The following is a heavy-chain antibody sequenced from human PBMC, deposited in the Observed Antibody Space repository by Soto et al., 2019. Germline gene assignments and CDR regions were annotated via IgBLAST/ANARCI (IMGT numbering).Heavy chain of an antibody. Sequence: SETLSLTCTVSGDSVSSGIFYWTWIRQPPGKGLEWFGYIYYTGDTNYNPSLKSRVTISVDTSKNQFSLKLNSVTAADTAVYYCARGGYSYGTMDVWGHGTTVTVSS. CDR2: IYYTGDT. J-gene: IGHJ6*02. CDR3: ARGGYSYGTMDV. D-gene: IGHD5-18*01. CDR1: GDSVSSGIFY. V-gene: IGHV4-61*01.